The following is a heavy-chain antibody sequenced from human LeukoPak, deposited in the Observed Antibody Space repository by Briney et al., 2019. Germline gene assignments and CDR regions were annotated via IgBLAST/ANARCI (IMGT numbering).Heavy chain of an antibody. D-gene: IGHD1-26*01. CDR2: INSDGINT. V-gene: IGHV3-74*01. CDR3: ARARSIVGVSPFQH. CDR1: GFTFSNYW. J-gene: IGHJ1*01. Sequence: GGSLRLSCAASGFTFSNYWMHWVRQAPGKGLVWVSRINSDGINTSYADSVKGRFTISRDNSKNTLYLQMNSLRPEDTAVYYCARARSIVGVSPFQHWGQGTLVTVSS.